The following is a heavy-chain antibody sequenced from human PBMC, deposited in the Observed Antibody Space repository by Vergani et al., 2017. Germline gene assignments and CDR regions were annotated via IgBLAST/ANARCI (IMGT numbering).Heavy chain of an antibody. J-gene: IGHJ4*02. Sequence: QVQLQQWGAGLLKPSETLSLTCAVYGGSFSGYYWSWIRQPPGKGLEWIGEINHSGSTNYNPSLKSRVTISVDTSKNQFSLKLSSVTAADTAVYYCARGRYCSSTSCYSNFDYWGQGTLVTVSS. V-gene: IGHV4-34*01. CDR2: INHSGST. CDR1: GGSFSGYY. D-gene: IGHD2-2*01. CDR3: ARGRYCSSTSCYSNFDY.